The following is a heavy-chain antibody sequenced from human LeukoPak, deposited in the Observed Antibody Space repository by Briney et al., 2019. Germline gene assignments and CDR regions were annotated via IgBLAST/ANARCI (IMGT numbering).Heavy chain of an antibody. D-gene: IGHD5-18*01. CDR2: ISYDGSNK. CDR3: ARDMSSMVSSYFDY. Sequence: PGGSLRLSCAASGFIFSSYAMHWVRQAPGKGLEWVAVISYDGSNKYYADSVKGRFTISRDNSKDTLYLQMNSLRAEDTAVYYCARDMSSMVSSYFDYWGQGTLVTVSS. J-gene: IGHJ4*02. V-gene: IGHV3-30-3*01. CDR1: GFIFSSYA.